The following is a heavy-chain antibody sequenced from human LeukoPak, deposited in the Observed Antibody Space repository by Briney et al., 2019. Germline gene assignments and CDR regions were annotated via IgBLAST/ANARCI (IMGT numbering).Heavy chain of an antibody. CDR1: GGSISSGGYS. Sequence: SETLSLTCAVSGGSISSGGYSWSWIRQPPGKGLEWIGYIYHSGSTYYNPSLKSRVTISVDRSKNQFSLKPSSVTAADTAVYYCASSYYYGSGSKFDYWGQGTLVTVSS. D-gene: IGHD3-10*01. CDR2: IYHSGST. CDR3: ASSYYYGSGSKFDY. J-gene: IGHJ4*02. V-gene: IGHV4-30-2*01.